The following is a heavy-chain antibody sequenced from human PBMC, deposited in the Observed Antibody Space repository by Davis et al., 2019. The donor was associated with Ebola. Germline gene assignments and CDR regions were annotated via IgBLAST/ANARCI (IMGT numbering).Heavy chain of an antibody. J-gene: IGHJ3*01. CDR2: LGLSADT. D-gene: IGHD1-26*01. V-gene: IGHV3-23*01. Sequence: GGSLRLSCAASGFTFSNYAMSWVRRAPGKGLEWVSTLGLSADTYYADSVKGRFTISRDNSKNTLHLQMNGLRVEDTAIYYCAKDTSNIWFDVWGQGTMVTVSS. CDR3: AKDTSNIWFDV. CDR1: GFTFSNYA.